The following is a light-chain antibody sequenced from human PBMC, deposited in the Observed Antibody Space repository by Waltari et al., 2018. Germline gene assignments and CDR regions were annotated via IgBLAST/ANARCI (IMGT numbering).Light chain of an antibody. CDR3: QQYNSWPQT. CDR1: QSVGSN. CDR2: DAT. Sequence: EIVMTQSPATLSVSAGERATLSCRASQSVGSNLAWYQQRPGQAPRLLIYDATTRATGIPARFSGSGSGTEFTLTISSLQSEDYAVYYCQQYNSWPQTFGQGTKVEIK. J-gene: IGKJ1*01. V-gene: IGKV3-15*01.